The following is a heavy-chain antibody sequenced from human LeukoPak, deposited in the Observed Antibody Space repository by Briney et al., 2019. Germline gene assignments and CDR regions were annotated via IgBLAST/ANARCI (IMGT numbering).Heavy chain of an antibody. CDR3: ARFHQVLRYFDWPKYYFDY. D-gene: IGHD3-9*01. CDR2: IYYSGST. CDR1: GGSISSGDYY. V-gene: IGHV4-30-4*01. Sequence: SETLSLTCTVSGGSISSGDYYWRWIRQPPGKGLEWIGYIYYSGSTYYNPSLKSRVTIPVDTSKNQFSLKLSSVTAADTAVYYCARFHQVLRYFDWPKYYFDYWGQGTLVTVSS. J-gene: IGHJ4*02.